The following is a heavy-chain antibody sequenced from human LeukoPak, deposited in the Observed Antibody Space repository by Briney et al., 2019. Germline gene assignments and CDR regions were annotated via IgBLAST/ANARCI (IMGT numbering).Heavy chain of an antibody. CDR3: TRGAGWLIDY. J-gene: IGHJ4*02. V-gene: IGHV4-59*01. Sequence: SETLSLTCTVSGGSISSYYWSWIRQPPGKGLEWIGYIYYSGSTNYNPSLKSRVTISADTSKNQFSLKLNSLTTADTAVYYCTRGAGWLIDYWGQGILVTVSS. D-gene: IGHD3-16*01. CDR2: IYYSGST. CDR1: GGSISSYY.